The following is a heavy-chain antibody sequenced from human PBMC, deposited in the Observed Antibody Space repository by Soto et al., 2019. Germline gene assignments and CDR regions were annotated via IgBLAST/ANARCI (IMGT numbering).Heavy chain of an antibody. V-gene: IGHV1-69*01. J-gene: IGHJ6*02. D-gene: IGHD2-2*01. CDR1: GGTFSSYA. CDR3: AAKDIVVVPSARNYYYYYGMDV. Sequence: QVQLVQSGAEVKKPGSSVKVSCKASGGTFSSYAISWVRQAPGQGLEWMVGLIPIFGTANYAQKFQCRVTITADESTSTAYMELSSLRSEDTAVYYCAAKDIVVVPSARNYYYYYGMDVWCQGTTVTVSS. CDR2: LIPIFGTA.